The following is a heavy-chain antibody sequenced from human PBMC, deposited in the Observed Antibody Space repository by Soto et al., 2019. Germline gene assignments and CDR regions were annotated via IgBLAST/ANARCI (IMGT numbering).Heavy chain of an antibody. CDR1: GFTFSGHW. CDR3: AREAGYCSRTSCYRRAFDT. Sequence: EVQLVESGGDLVQPGVSLRLSCAASGFTFSGHWMHWVRQVPGKGLEWVSRINTDGATSTYADSVKGRFTISRDNAKNTLYLQMSALRAEDTALYYCAREAGYCSRTSCYRRAFDTWGQGTTVTVSS. V-gene: IGHV3-74*03. D-gene: IGHD2-2*01. J-gene: IGHJ3*02. CDR2: INTDGATS.